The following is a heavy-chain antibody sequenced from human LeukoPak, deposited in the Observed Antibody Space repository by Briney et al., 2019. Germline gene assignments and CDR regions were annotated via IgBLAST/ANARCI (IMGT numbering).Heavy chain of an antibody. V-gene: IGHV3-30*02. Sequence: PGGSLRLSCAASGFTFSSYGMHWVRQAPGKGLEWVAFIRYDGSNKYYAESVKGRFTISRDNSKNTLYLQMNSLRAEDTAVYYCARTYFGIGSLDSWLLIDYWGQGTLVTVSS. CDR2: IRYDGSNK. CDR3: ARTYFGIGSLDSWLLIDY. CDR1: GFTFSSYG. D-gene: IGHD1-26*01. J-gene: IGHJ4*02.